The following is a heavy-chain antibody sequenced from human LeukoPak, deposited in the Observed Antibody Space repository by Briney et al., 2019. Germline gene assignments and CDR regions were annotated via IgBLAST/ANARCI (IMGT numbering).Heavy chain of an antibody. CDR3: ARDGYCSGGSCYLH. CDR1: GYTFTSYA. V-gene: IGHV7-4-1*02. D-gene: IGHD2-15*01. CDR2: INTNTGNP. Sequence: ASVKVSCKASGYTFTSYAMNWMRQAPGQGLEWMGWINTNTGNPTYAQGFTGRFVFSLDTSVSTAYLQISSLKAEDTAVYYCARDGYCSGGSCYLHWGQGTLVTVSS. J-gene: IGHJ4*02.